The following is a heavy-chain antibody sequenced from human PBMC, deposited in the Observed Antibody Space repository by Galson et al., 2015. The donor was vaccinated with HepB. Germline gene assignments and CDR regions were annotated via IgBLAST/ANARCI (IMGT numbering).Heavy chain of an antibody. D-gene: IGHD3-10*01. CDR1: GYTFTSYA. Sequence: SVKVSCKASGYTFTSYAMNWVRQAPGLGLEWMGWINTNTGNPTYAQGFTGRFVFSLDTSVSTAYLQISSLKAEDTAVYYCARGSYYYGSGSYYPFDLWGRGTLVTVSS. CDR3: ARGSYYYGSGSYYPFDL. CDR2: INTNTGNP. J-gene: IGHJ2*01. V-gene: IGHV7-4-1*02.